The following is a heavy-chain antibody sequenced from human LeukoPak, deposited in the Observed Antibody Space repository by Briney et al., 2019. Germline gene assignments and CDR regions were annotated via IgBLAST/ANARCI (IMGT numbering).Heavy chain of an antibody. CDR2: IYYSGST. Sequence: SETLSLTCTVSGGSISSSSYYWGWIRQPPGKGLEWIGSIYYSGSTYYNPSLKSRVPISVDTSKKQFSLKLSSVTAADTAVYYCARSTIVGATNDYWGQGTLVTVSS. J-gene: IGHJ4*02. D-gene: IGHD1-26*01. CDR3: ARSTIVGATNDY. CDR1: GGSISSSSYY. V-gene: IGHV4-39*01.